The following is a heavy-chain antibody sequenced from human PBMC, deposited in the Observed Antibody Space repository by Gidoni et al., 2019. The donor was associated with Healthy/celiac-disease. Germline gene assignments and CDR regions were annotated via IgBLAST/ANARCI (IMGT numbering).Heavy chain of an antibody. V-gene: IGHV3-23*01. J-gene: IGHJ4*02. D-gene: IGHD2-21*02. CDR2: ISGSGGST. Sequence: EVQLLESGGGLVQPGGSLRLSCAASGFPFSSYAMSWVRQAPGKGLEWVSAISGSGGSTYYADSVKGRCTISRDNSKNTLYLQMNSLRAEDTAVYYCAKSSHIVVVTAIIDYWGQGTLVTVSS. CDR1: GFPFSSYA. CDR3: AKSSHIVVVTAIIDY.